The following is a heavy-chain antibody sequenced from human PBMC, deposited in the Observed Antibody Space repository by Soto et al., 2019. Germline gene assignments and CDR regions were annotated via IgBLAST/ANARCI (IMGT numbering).Heavy chain of an antibody. CDR3: ARVGYSYGTIDY. CDR1: GGSISSGGYY. CDR2: IYYSGST. V-gene: IGHV4-31*03. J-gene: IGHJ4*02. Sequence: QVQLQESGPGLVKPSQTLSLTCTVSGGSISSGGYYWSWIRQHPGKGLEWIGYIYYSGSTYYNPSLTSRVTISVDTSKNQFSLKLSSVTAADTAGYYCARVGYSYGTIDYWGQGTLVTVSS. D-gene: IGHD5-18*01.